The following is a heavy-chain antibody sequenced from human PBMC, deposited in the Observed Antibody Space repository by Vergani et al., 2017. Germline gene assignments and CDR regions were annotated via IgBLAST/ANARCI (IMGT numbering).Heavy chain of an antibody. CDR1: GYTFTSYD. J-gene: IGHJ6*02. Sequence: QVQLVQSGAEVKKPGASVTVSCKASGYTFTSYDINWVRQATGQGLEWMGIINPSGGSTSYAQKFQGRVTMTRDTSTSTVYMELSSLRSEDTAVYYCARGSRRDDYSSVYGMDVWGQGTTVTVSS. D-gene: IGHD5-12*01. CDR2: INPSGGST. V-gene: IGHV1-46*01. CDR3: ARGSRRDDYSSVYGMDV.